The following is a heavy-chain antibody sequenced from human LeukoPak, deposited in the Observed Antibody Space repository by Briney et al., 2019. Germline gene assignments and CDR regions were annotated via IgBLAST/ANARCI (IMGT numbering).Heavy chain of an antibody. Sequence: GGSLRLSCAASGFSFSGYDMSWVRQALGKGLEWVSAISGSGGSTYYADSVKGRFTISRDNSKNTLYLQMNSLRVEDTAVFYCARDEGSGSYLDYWGQGTLVAVSS. J-gene: IGHJ4*02. D-gene: IGHD3-10*01. V-gene: IGHV3-23*01. CDR2: ISGSGGST. CDR1: GFSFSGYD. CDR3: ARDEGSGSYLDY.